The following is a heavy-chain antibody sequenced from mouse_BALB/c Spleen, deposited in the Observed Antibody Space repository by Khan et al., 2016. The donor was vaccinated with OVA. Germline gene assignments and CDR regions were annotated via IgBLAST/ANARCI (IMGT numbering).Heavy chain of an antibody. J-gene: IGHJ4*01. D-gene: IGHD2-14*01. Sequence: QVQLQQSGAELARPGASVKMSCKASGYTFTSNTMHWVKQRPGQGLEWIGYINPRSSYTNYNQKFKDKATLTADKSSSTAYMQLSSLTSEDSAVYYCARRTTDYAMDYWCQGTSVTVSS. CDR1: GYTFTSNT. CDR2: INPRSSYT. V-gene: IGHV1-4*01. CDR3: ARRTTDYAMDY.